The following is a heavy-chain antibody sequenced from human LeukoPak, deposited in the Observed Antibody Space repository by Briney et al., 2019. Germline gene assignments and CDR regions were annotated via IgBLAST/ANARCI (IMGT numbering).Heavy chain of an antibody. CDR3: ARDDVLDSSVYNSFHP. V-gene: IGHV1-46*01. D-gene: IGHD3-22*01. CDR1: GYTSTGYY. CDR2: INPSGGNT. Sequence: ASVKVSSVASGYTSTGYYMRSVRQAPGQGLEWMGIINPSGGNTTYAQKFQGRVTMTRDTSTSTVYMELSSLRSEDTALYYCARDDVLDSSVYNSFHPWGQGTLVIVSS. J-gene: IGHJ5*02.